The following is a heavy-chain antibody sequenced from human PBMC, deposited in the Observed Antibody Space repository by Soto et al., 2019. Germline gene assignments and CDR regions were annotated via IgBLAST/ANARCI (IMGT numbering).Heavy chain of an antibody. J-gene: IGHJ4*01. Sequence: VQLVQSGTEVKEPGASVRVSCKASGYTFTAHSLHWARKAPGQGLEWMGWIIVSHDRPRYAPQFQVRLTFETARIGTTAYMHLTRLTPEDTAVYCCAREPEDGIPRHYWGHGTPVVVSS. CDR3: AREPEDGIPRHY. CDR1: GYTFTAHS. V-gene: IGHV1-3*01. CDR2: IIVSHDRP. D-gene: IGHD6-19*01.